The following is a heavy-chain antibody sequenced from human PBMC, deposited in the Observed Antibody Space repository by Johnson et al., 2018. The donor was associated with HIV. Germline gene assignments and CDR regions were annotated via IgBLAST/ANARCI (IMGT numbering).Heavy chain of an antibody. D-gene: IGHD3-22*01. CDR1: GFTFSSYW. CDR2: IKQDGSEK. J-gene: IGHJ3*02. Sequence: MLLVESGGGLVQPGGSLRLSCAASGFTFSSYWMSWVRQAPGKGLEWVANIKQDGSEKYYVDSVKGRFTISRDNSKNTLYLQMNSLRAEYTAVYYCAKELADSSGYYADAFDIWGQGTMVTVSS. CDR3: AKELADSSGYYADAFDI. V-gene: IGHV3-7*01.